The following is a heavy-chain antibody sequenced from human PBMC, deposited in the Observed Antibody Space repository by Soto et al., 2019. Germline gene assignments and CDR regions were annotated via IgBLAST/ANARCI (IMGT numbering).Heavy chain of an antibody. V-gene: IGHV4-31*01. J-gene: IGHJ4*02. CDR2: IYYRGTT. Sequence: SETLSLTCTLSGASITSSGYYWSWIRLHPGEGLEWIGYIYYRGTTYYNPSLKSPVTISTDTSKKEFSLTLTSVTAADTAVYYCARATESHYFDYWGRGXLVTVSS. CDR3: ARATESHYFDY. CDR1: GASITSSGYY.